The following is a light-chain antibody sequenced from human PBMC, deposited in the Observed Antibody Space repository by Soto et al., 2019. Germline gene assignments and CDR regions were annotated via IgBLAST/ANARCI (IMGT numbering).Light chain of an antibody. CDR3: QQRSNWPPYT. V-gene: IGKV3-11*01. Sequence: EIVLTQSPATLSLSPGERATLSCRASQSVSSYLAWYQQKPGQAPRLLIYDASNRATGIPARFSGSGSGTDFTLTISRLEPEDFAVYYWQQRSNWPPYTFGQGPKLEIK. CDR1: QSVSSY. CDR2: DAS. J-gene: IGKJ2*01.